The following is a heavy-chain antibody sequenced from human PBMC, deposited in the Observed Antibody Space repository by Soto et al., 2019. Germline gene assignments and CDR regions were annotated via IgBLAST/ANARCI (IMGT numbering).Heavy chain of an antibody. D-gene: IGHD3-22*01. J-gene: IGHJ5*02. CDR2: TYYSGST. Sequence: SETPSPPRTVSGGSLSRGGYFWGWIRHHPRKGLEWIGYTYYSGSTYYNPSLTSRVTISVDTSKNQFSLKLSSVTAADTAVYYCARGFHYYDSSGYYNWFDPWGQGTLVTVSS. CDR3: ARGFHYYDSSGYYNWFDP. V-gene: IGHV4-31*03. CDR1: GGSLSRGGYF.